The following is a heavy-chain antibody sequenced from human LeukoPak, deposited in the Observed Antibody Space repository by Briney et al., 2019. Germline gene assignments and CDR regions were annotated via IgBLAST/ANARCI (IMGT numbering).Heavy chain of an antibody. D-gene: IGHD3-3*01. V-gene: IGHV6-1*01. CDR2: TYYRSKWNN. Sequence: SQTLSLTCAIFGDSVSTNIAAWNWIRQSPSRGLEWLVRTYYRSKWNNDYAVSVKSRIIINHDTSTNQFSLQLNSVTPEDTAVYYCAREVGVVPRGCFDPWGQGTLVTVSS. J-gene: IGHJ5*02. CDR3: AREVGVVPRGCFDP. CDR1: GDSVSTNIAA.